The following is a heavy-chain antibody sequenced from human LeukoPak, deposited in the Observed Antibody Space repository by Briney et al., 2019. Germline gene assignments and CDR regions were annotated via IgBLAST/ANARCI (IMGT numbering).Heavy chain of an antibody. CDR3: ARGSPTYYDFWSGYSGGDAFDI. CDR2: IYYSGST. J-gene: IGHJ3*02. D-gene: IGHD3-3*01. Sequence: SETLSLTCAVYGGSLSDYYWSWIRQPPGKGLEWIGSIYYSGSTYYNPSLKSRVTISVDTSKNQFSLKLSSVTAADTAVYYCARGSPTYYDFWSGYSGGDAFDIWGQGTMVTVSS. CDR1: GGSLSDYY. V-gene: IGHV4-34*01.